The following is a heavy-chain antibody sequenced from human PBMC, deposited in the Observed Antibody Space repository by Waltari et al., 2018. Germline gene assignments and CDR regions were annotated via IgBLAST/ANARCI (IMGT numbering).Heavy chain of an antibody. D-gene: IGHD3-9*01. Sequence: QITLKESGPTLLKPTQTLTLTCTVSGFSLTTSGNSVGWVRQPTGKDLERLGLLYWNDYKRFSPSLRIRLTISSDTSKKEVVLTLTSVDPVDTGTYFCAHHVTNYYTPSIDNWGQGTLVTVSS. V-gene: IGHV2-5*01. J-gene: IGHJ4*02. CDR3: AHHVTNYYTPSIDN. CDR2: LYWNDYK. CDR1: GFSLTTSGNS.